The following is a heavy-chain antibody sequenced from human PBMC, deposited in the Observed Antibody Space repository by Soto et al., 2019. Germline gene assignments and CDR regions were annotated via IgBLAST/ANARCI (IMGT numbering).Heavy chain of an antibody. CDR2: ISSSSYT. J-gene: IGHJ5*02. CDR1: GFTFSDYY. V-gene: IGHV3-11*06. D-gene: IGHD3-22*01. CDR3: ARSVSHSSGYYYRGVRWFDP. Sequence: GGSLRLSCAASGFTFSDYYMSWIRQAPGKGLEWVSYISSSSYTNYADSVKGRFTISRDNAKNSLYLQMNSLRAEDTAVYYCARSVSHSSGYYYRGVRWFDPWGQGTLVTVSS.